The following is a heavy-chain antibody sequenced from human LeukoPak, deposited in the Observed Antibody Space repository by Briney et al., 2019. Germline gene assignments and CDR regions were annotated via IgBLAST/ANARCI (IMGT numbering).Heavy chain of an antibody. Sequence: PGGSLRLSCAGSGFTFGDLGISWVRQAVGKGLEWVAFIRRTAYGGAAEYAASVKGRFFLSRDDSKSVVHLQMNSLKTDDTAIYYCTRTGLVDFDYWGQGSRVTVSP. CDR3: TRTGLVDFDY. V-gene: IGHV3-49*04. CDR1: GFTFGDLG. D-gene: IGHD1-14*01. J-gene: IGHJ4*02. CDR2: IRRTAYGGAA.